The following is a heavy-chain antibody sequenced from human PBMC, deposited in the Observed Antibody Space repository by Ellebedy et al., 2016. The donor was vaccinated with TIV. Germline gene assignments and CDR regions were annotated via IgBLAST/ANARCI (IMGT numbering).Heavy chain of an antibody. CDR2: ISGTGSII. Sequence: PGGSLRLSCAASGFTFSYYSMHWVRQAPGKGLEWVSYISGTGSIIYYADSVKGRFTISRDNAKNSLYLQMNSLRVDDTAVYYCARPGRYYYYGMDVWGQGTTVTVSS. D-gene: IGHD1-1*01. V-gene: IGHV3-48*01. CDR3: ARPGRYYYYGMDV. CDR1: GFTFSYYS. J-gene: IGHJ6*02.